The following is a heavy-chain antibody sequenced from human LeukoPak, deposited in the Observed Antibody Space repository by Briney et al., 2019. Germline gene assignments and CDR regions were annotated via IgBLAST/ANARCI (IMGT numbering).Heavy chain of an antibody. CDR3: ARGVTWYNWFDP. Sequence: SETLSLTCTVSGGSIGSYYWSWVRQPPGKGLEWIGYIHYSGSTNYNPSLKSRVTTSIDTSKNQFSLKVTSVTAADAAVYYCARGVTWYNWFDPWGQGTLVTVSS. J-gene: IGHJ5*02. CDR2: IHYSGST. D-gene: IGHD2-21*02. CDR1: GGSIGSYY. V-gene: IGHV4-59*01.